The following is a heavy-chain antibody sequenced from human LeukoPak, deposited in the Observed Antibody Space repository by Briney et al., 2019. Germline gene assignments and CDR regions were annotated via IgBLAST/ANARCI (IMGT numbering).Heavy chain of an antibody. V-gene: IGHV3-30*04. CDR2: ISYDGCNK. D-gene: IGHD4-11*01. J-gene: IGHJ6*03. Sequence: GGSLRLSCAASGFTFSSYAMHWVRQAPGKGLEWVAVISYDGCNKYYADSVKGRFTISRDNAKNSLYLQMNSLRAEDTAVYYCARGVPKTSYYYYYMDVWGKGTTVTVSS. CDR1: GFTFSSYA. CDR3: ARGVPKTSYYYYYMDV.